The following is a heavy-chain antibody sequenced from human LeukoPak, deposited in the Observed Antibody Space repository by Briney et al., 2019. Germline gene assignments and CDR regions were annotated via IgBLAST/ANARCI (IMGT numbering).Heavy chain of an antibody. CDR1: GGTFSSYA. J-gene: IGHJ4*02. V-gene: IGHV1-69*04. CDR3: ARDIVVVXAAI. D-gene: IGHD2-15*01. Sequence: ASVKVSCKASGGTFSSYAISWVRQAPGQGLEWMGRIIPILGIANYAQKFQGRVTITADKSTSTAYMELSSLRSEDTAVYYCARDIVVVXAAIWGQGTLVTVSS. CDR2: IIPILGIA.